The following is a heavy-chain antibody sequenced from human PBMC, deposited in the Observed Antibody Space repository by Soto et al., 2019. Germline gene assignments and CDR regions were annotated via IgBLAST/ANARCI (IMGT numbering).Heavy chain of an antibody. Sequence: GGSLRLSCAASGFTFSSYSMNWVRQAPGEGLEWISSISSSSSYIYYADSVKGRFTISRDNAKNSLYLRMNSLRAEDTAVYYCARGEGWLHPKLYFFDCWGQGTLVTVSS. J-gene: IGHJ4*02. V-gene: IGHV3-21*01. CDR1: GFTFSSYS. CDR2: ISSSSSYI. D-gene: IGHD5-12*01. CDR3: ARGEGWLHPKLYFFDC.